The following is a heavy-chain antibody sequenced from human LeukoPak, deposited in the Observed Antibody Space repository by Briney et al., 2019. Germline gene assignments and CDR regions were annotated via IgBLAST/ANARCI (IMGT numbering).Heavy chain of an antibody. V-gene: IGHV3-30-3*01. CDR3: AREPRGYSYHFDY. CDR2: ISYDGSSK. CDR1: GFTFSSYA. D-gene: IGHD5-18*01. J-gene: IGHJ4*02. Sequence: GGSLRLSCAASGFTFSSYAMHWARQAPGKGLEWVAVISYDGSSKYYADSVKGRFTISRDNSKNTLYLQMNSLRAEDTAVYYCAREPRGYSYHFDYWGQGTLVTVSS.